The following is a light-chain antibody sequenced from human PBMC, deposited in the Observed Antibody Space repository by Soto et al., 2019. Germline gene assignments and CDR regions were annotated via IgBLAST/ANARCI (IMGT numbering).Light chain of an antibody. CDR1: QRINIY. J-gene: IGKJ5*01. CDR2: SAS. V-gene: IGKV1-39*01. Sequence: DIQMNQSPSSMSTSILDRVTITCRASQRINIYLNWYRQKPGKAPELLIYSASNLQSGVPSRFSGSGSGTDFTLTISGLKSEDFATYYCQQSFSTPTFGQGTRLEI. CDR3: QQSFSTPT.